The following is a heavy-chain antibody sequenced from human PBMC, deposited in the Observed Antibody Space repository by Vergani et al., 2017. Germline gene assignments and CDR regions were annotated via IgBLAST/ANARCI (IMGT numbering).Heavy chain of an antibody. CDR1: GWSFSGYY. Sequence: QVQLQQWGAGLLKPSETLSLTCAVYGWSFSGYYLSWIRQPPGKGLEWIGEINHSGSTNYNPSLKSRVTISVDTYKNQFSLKLSSVTAADTAVYYCARGGVTAYYYGSGSYYPGPYYYYYMDVWGKGTTVTVSS. D-gene: IGHD3-10*01. CDR3: ARGGVTAYYYGSGSYYPGPYYYYYMDV. J-gene: IGHJ6*03. CDR2: INHSGST. V-gene: IGHV4-34*01.